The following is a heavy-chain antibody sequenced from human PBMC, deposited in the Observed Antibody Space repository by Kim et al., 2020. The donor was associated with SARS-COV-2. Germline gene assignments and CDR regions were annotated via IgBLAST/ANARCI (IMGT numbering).Heavy chain of an antibody. V-gene: IGHV3-21*01. D-gene: IGHD1-26*01. CDR1: GFKFNIYN. CDR2: IGDSSSYI. CDR3: ARDEVHYGSITTYFDS. Sequence: GGSLRLSCAASGFKFNIYNMNWVRQAPGKGLEWVSSIGDSSSYIYYADSVKGRFTISRDNAKNSLFLQMNDLRAEDTAVYYCARDEVHYGSITTYFDSWG. J-gene: IGHJ4*01.